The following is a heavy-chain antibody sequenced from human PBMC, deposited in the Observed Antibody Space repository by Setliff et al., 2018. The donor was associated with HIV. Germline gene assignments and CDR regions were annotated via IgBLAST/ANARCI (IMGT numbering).Heavy chain of an antibody. Sequence: SETLSLTCAVYGGSFSGYYWSWLRQYPGKGLEWIGEISHTGNTHYNPSLKSRLIMSVDTSKNQFSLRVRSVSAADTAVYYCASQYSSSAQNYMDVWGQGTTVTVSS. CDR2: ISHTGNT. CDR1: GGSFSGYY. CDR3: ASQYSSSAQNYMDV. J-gene: IGHJ6*03. D-gene: IGHD6-6*01. V-gene: IGHV4-34*01.